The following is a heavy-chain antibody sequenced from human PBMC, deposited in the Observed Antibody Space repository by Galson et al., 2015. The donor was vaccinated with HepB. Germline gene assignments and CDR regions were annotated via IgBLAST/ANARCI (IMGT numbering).Heavy chain of an antibody. CDR3: ASHIY. D-gene: IGHD3-3*02. J-gene: IGHJ4*02. CDR1: GFIFSSYS. Sequence: SLRLSCAASGFIFSSYSINWVRQAPGKGLEWVAVISNDGSNKYYADFVKGRFTLSRDSSKNTPYLQINSLRPEDTAVYYCASHIYWGQGTLVTVSS. V-gene: IGHV3-30*04. CDR2: ISNDGSNK.